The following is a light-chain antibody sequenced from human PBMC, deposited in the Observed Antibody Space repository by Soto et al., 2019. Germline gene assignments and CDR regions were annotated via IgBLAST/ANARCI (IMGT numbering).Light chain of an antibody. Sequence: QSVLTQPRSVSGSPGQSVTISCTGTSSDIGGHNHVSWYQQHPGKAPKVIIYDVIKRPSGVPDRFYGSKSGNTASLTISGLQAEDEADYYCCSYAGTSNYVFGTGTKLTVL. CDR2: DVI. J-gene: IGLJ1*01. CDR1: SSDIGGHNH. CDR3: CSYAGTSNYV. V-gene: IGLV2-11*01.